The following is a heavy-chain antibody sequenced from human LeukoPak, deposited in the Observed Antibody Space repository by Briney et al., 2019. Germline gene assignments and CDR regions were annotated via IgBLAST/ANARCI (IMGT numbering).Heavy chain of an antibody. J-gene: IGHJ6*03. CDR1: GGSFSGYY. CDR3: ARGRTPRLRFISYYYYYYMDV. D-gene: IGHD3-3*01. CDR2: INHSGST. Sequence: SETLSLTCAVYGGSFSGYYWSWIRQPPGKGLERIGEINHSGSTNYNPSLKSRVTISVDTSKNQFSLKLSSVTAADTAVYYCARGRTPRLRFISYYYYYYMDVWGKGTTVTVSS. V-gene: IGHV4-34*01.